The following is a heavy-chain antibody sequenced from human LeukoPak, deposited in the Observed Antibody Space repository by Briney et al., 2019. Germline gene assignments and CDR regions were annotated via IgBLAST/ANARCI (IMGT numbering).Heavy chain of an antibody. D-gene: IGHD2-15*01. CDR2: IIPIFGTA. V-gene: IGHV1-69*05. Sequence: SVKVSCKASGGTFSSYAISWVRQAPGQGLEWMGGIIPIFGTANYAQKFQGRVTITTDESTSTAYMELSSLRSEDTAVYYCASPADINGYYFDYWGQGTLVTVSS. J-gene: IGHJ4*02. CDR3: ASPADINGYYFDY. CDR1: GGTFSSYA.